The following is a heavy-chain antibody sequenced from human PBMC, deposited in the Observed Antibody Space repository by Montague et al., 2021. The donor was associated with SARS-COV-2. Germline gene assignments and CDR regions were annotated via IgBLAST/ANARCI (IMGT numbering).Heavy chain of an antibody. D-gene: IGHD3-22*01. CDR3: AREVRYYYDSSGPGAFDI. CDR1: GGSISSNNYY. CDR2: IYDSGST. J-gene: IGHJ3*02. Sequence: SETLSLTCTVSGGSISSNNYYWDWIRQPPGKGLEWIGSIYDSGSTYYNPSLKSRVTISVDTSKNHFSLKLSSVTAADTAVYYCAREVRYYYDSSGPGAFDIWGQGTMVTVSS. V-gene: IGHV4-39*02.